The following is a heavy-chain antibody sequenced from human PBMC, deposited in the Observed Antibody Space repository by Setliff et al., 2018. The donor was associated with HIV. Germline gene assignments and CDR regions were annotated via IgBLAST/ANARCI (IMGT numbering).Heavy chain of an antibody. J-gene: IGHJ4*02. V-gene: IGHV4-61*10. Sequence: PSETLSLTCTVADGSISTGSYYWSWVRQPAGRELEWIGYIYSTGSTNYNPSLQSRLSISMDASSNKFSLKVTSVTSADTAVYYCTKGAGFYGDYTFDYWGQGHLVTVSS. CDR1: DGSISTGSYY. CDR3: TKGAGFYGDYTFDY. CDR2: IYSTGST. D-gene: IGHD4-17*01.